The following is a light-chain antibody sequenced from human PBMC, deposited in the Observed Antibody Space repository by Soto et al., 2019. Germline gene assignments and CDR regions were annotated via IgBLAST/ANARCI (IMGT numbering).Light chain of an antibody. CDR3: CSSAGTYTSV. Sequence: QSALTQPPSVSGSPGQSVTISCTGTTSVVGGYNHVSWYQHHPGKVPKLIIYDVTKRPSGVPDRFSGSKSGNTASLTISGLQAEDEADYSCCSSAGTYTSVFGTGTKVTVL. J-gene: IGLJ1*01. CDR1: TSVVGGYNH. CDR2: DVT. V-gene: IGLV2-11*01.